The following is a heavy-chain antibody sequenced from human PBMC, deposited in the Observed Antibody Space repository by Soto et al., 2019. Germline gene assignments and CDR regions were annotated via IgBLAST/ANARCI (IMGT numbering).Heavy chain of an antibody. CDR2: INPGNGDT. D-gene: IGHD3-22*01. V-gene: IGHV1-3*01. Sequence: ASVKVSCKTSGYTFNKYPIHWVRQAPGQGLEWMGWINPGNGDTGYSQKFQDRVTITRDTSASTAYMELSSLRSEDTAVYYCARKDYYDSGMYYFDYWGQGTLVTVSS. CDR3: ARKDYYDSGMYYFDY. CDR1: GYTFNKYP. J-gene: IGHJ4*02.